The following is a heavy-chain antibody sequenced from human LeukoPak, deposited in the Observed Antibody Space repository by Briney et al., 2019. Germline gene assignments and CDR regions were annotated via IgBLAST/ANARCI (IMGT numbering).Heavy chain of an antibody. J-gene: IGHJ4*02. CDR2: IRSKAYGGTT. D-gene: IGHD5-18*01. Sequence: GGSLRLSCTASGFTFGDYAMSWFRQAPGKGLEWVGFIRSKAYGGTTEYAASVKGRFTISRDDSKSIAYLQMNSLKTEDTAVYYCTRDPDARGYSYGLIDYWGQGTLVTVSS. CDR1: GFTFGDYA. CDR3: TRDPDARGYSYGLIDY. V-gene: IGHV3-49*03.